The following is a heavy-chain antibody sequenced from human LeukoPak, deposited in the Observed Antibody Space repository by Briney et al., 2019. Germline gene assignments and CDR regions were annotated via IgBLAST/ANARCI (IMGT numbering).Heavy chain of an antibody. V-gene: IGHV4-59*08. J-gene: IGHJ4*02. CDR1: GGSISRYY. D-gene: IGHD1-26*01. CDR2: IYYSGST. CDR3: ARHDMDVAGGGLDYFDY. Sequence: SETLSLTCTVSGGSISRYYWSWIRQPPGNGLESIRYIYYSGSTNYNPSLKSRVTISVDTSKNQFSLKLNSVTAADTAVYYCARHDMDVAGGGLDYFDYWGQGTLVTVPS.